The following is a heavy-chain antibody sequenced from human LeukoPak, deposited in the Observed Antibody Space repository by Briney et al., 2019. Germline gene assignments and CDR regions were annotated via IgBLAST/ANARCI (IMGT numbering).Heavy chain of an antibody. CDR3: ARDIRYSSGWYAPGRFDF. J-gene: IGHJ4*02. Sequence: SVKLSCKASGGTFSSYAISWVRQAPGQGLEWMGGIIPIFGTANYAQKFQGRVTITADESTSTAYMELSSLRSEDTSVYYCARDIRYSSGWYAPGRFDFWGQGTLVTVSS. CDR2: IIPIFGTA. V-gene: IGHV1-69*13. CDR1: GGTFSSYA. D-gene: IGHD6-19*01.